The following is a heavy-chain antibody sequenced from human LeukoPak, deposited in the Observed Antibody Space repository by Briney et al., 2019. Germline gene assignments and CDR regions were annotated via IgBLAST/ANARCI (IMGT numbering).Heavy chain of an antibody. D-gene: IGHD6-13*01. CDR2: ISNDGSNK. CDR1: GFTFSSYG. V-gene: IGHV3-30*18. J-gene: IGHJ4*02. Sequence: PGGSLRLSCAASGFTFSSYGMHWVRQAPGKGLEWVAVISNDGSNKYYADSVKGRFTISRDNSKNTLYLQMNSLRAEDTAVYYCAKEAYSSSWYSLYYFDYWGQGTLVTVSS. CDR3: AKEAYSSSWYSLYYFDY.